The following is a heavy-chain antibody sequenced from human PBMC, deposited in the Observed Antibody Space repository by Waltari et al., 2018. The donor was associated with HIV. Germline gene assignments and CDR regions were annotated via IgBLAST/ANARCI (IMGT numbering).Heavy chain of an antibody. J-gene: IGHJ1*01. Sequence: QVRLVQSGAEVKKPGASVKVSCQASRSSFTTYGFSWVRQAPGQGLEWMGWIHTYTGNTDSAENFQGRVTMTRDTFTNTIYMELRTLKSDDSAIYFCVRDLSPMGKSGWYDSWGQGTVVTVSS. CDR1: RSSFTTYG. CDR3: VRDLSPMGKSGWYDS. V-gene: IGHV1-18*04. CDR2: IHTYTGNT. D-gene: IGHD6-19*01.